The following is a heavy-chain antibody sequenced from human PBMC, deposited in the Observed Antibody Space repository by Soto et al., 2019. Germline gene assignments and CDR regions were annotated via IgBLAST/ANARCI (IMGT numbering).Heavy chain of an antibody. V-gene: IGHV1-69*13. CDR1: GGTFSSYA. CDR2: IIPIFGTA. D-gene: IGHD5-18*01. CDR3: ARDAVDTAMGPWERYYYGMDV. Sequence: SVKGSCKASGGTFSSYAISWVRQAPGHGLEWMGGIIPIFGTANYGQKSQNRTTSTADESTSTTYMDLSRLRSEDTAVDTYARDAVDTAMGPWERYYYGMDVWGQ. J-gene: IGHJ6*02.